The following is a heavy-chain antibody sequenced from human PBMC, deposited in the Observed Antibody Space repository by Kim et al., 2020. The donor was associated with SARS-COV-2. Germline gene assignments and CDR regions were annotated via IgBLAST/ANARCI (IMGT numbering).Heavy chain of an antibody. J-gene: IGHJ5*02. D-gene: IGHD6-13*01. CDR3: ARQRIIAAAGYRVTSFDP. CDR1: GGSISSSSYY. CDR2: IYYSGST. V-gene: IGHV4-39*01. Sequence: SETLSLTCTVSGGSISSSSYYWGWIRQPPGKGLEWIGSIYYSGSTYYNPSLKSRVTISVDTSKNQFSLKLSSVTAADTAVYYCARQRIIAAAGYRVTSFDPWGQGTLVTVSS.